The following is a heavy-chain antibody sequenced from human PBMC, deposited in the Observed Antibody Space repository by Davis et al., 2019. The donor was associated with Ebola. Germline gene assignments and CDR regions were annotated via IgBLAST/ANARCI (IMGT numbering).Heavy chain of an antibody. V-gene: IGHV3-30*03. CDR2: ISYDGSNK. J-gene: IGHJ6*02. Sequence: GESLKISCAASGFTFSSYGMHWVRQAPGKGLEWVAVISYDGSNKYYADSVKGRFTIPRDNSKNTLYLQMDSLRAEDTAVYYCARDYYGAYGMDVWGQGTTVTVSS. D-gene: IGHD4-17*01. CDR1: GFTFSSYG. CDR3: ARDYYGAYGMDV.